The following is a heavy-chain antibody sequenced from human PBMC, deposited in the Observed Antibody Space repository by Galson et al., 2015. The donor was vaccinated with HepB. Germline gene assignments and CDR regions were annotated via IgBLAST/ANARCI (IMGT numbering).Heavy chain of an antibody. CDR2: TSGSGDST. CDR1: GFTFSSYA. V-gene: IGHV3-23*01. D-gene: IGHD6-13*01. CDR3: AKDTGYSSSLGFDY. J-gene: IGHJ4*02. Sequence: SLRLSCAASGFTFSSYAMSWVRQAPGKGLEWVSATSGSGDSTYYADSVKGRFTISRDNSKNTLYLQMNSLRADDTAVYYCAKDTGYSSSLGFDYWGQGTLVTVSS.